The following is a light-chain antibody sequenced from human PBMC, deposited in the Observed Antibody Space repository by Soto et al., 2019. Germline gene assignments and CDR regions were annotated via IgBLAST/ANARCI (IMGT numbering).Light chain of an antibody. CDR3: CSYAGSSSYV. Sequence: QSALTQPASVSGSPGQSITISCTGTSSDVGSYNVVSWYQQHPGKAPKLMIYEVSKRPSGVSNRFSGSKSGNTASLTISGLQAEDEAEYYCCSYAGSSSYVFGTGTKLTVL. CDR2: EVS. V-gene: IGLV2-23*02. CDR1: SSDVGSYNV. J-gene: IGLJ1*01.